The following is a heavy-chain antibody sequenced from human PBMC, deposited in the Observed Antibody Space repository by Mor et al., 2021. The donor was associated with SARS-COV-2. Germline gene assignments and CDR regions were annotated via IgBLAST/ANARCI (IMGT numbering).Heavy chain of an antibody. J-gene: IGHJ4*02. CDR2: ISGSGGST. D-gene: IGHD6-13*01. CDR3: AKGSQLDACFDY. Sequence: AISGSGGSTYYADSVKGRFTISRDNSKNTLYLQMNSLRAEDTAVYYCAKGSQLDACFDYWGQGTLVTVSS. V-gene: IGHV3-23*01.